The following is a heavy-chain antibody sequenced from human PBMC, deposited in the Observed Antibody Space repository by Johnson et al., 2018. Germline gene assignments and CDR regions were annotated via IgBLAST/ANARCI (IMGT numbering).Heavy chain of an antibody. CDR3: AKANSIGYYYYMDV. V-gene: IGHV3-23*04. J-gene: IGHJ6*03. D-gene: IGHD6-19*01. Sequence: VQLVESGGGLVQPGGSXRLSCAASGFTFNSYAMIWVRQAPGKGLEWVSAISGGGGGTYYANSVKARFTISRDNSKNPLYLQMNSLRAEDTALYYCAKANSIGYYYYMDVWGKGTTVTVSS. CDR2: ISGGGGGT. CDR1: GFTFNSYA.